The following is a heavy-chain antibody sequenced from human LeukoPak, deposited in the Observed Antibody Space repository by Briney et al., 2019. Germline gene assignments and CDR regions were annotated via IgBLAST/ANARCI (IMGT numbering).Heavy chain of an antibody. CDR1: GFTFSGFA. CDR2: IWFDGSNK. Sequence: GGSLRLSCAASGFTFSGFAMHWVRQAPGKGLEWVALIWFDGSNKYYADSVKGRFTISRDNSKNTMYLQMDSLRAEDTAVYYCARVVSYYGSSYRLLDLWGRGTLVTVSS. J-gene: IGHJ2*01. CDR3: ARVVSYYGSSYRLLDL. V-gene: IGHV3-33*08. D-gene: IGHD3-10*01.